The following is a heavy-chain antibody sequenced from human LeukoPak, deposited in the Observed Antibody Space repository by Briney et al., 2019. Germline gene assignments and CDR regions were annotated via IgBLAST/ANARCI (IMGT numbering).Heavy chain of an antibody. D-gene: IGHD3-10*02. CDR2: SCYRSKWYN. CDR1: GDSVSSNSAA. V-gene: IGHV6-1*01. J-gene: IGHJ4*02. Sequence: SQTLSLTCAISGDSVSSNSAAWNWIRQSPSRGLEWLGRSCYRSKWYNDYAVSVKRRITINPDTSKNQFSLQLNSVTPEDTAVYYCASQVFVAGTAMGHYPFDYWGQGTLVTVS. CDR3: ASQVFVAGTAMGHYPFDY.